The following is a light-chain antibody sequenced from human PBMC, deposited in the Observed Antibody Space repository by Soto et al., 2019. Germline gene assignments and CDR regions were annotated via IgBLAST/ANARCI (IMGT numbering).Light chain of an antibody. CDR2: GAS. V-gene: IGKV3-20*01. CDR1: QSISSSY. J-gene: IGKJ3*01. Sequence: EIVLTQSPGTLSLSPGERATLSCRASQSISSSYLARYQQKPGQAPRLLMYGASSRATGIPDRFSGSGSGTDFTLPISRLEPEDVAVYYCQQYGSSPPFTFGPGTKVDIK. CDR3: QQYGSSPPFT.